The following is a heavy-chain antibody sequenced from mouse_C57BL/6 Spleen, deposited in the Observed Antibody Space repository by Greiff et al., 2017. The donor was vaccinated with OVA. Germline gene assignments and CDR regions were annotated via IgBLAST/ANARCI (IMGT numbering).Heavy chain of an antibody. CDR2: IYPGDGDT. D-gene: IGHD2-1*01. Sequence: VKLQESGPELVKPGASVKISCKASGYAFSSSWMNWVKQRPGKGLEWIGRIYPGDGDTNYNGKFKGKATLTADTSSSTAYMQLSSLTSEDSAVYFCARARSYGNYGFAYWGQGTLVTVSA. J-gene: IGHJ3*01. V-gene: IGHV1-82*01. CDR3: ARARSYGNYGFAY. CDR1: GYAFSSSW.